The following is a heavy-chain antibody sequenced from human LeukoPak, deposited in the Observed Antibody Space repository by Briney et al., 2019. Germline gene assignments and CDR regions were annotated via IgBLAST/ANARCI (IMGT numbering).Heavy chain of an antibody. CDR2: INHSGST. V-gene: IGHV4-34*01. J-gene: IGHJ4*02. Sequence: SETLSLTCAVYGGSFSGYYWSWIRQPPGKGLEWIGEINHSGSTNYNPSLKSRVTLSVDTSKNQFSLKLSSVTAADTAVYYCARRTYGSGSYFLDYWGQGTLVTVSS. CDR3: ARRTYGSGSYFLDY. CDR1: GGSFSGYY. D-gene: IGHD3-10*01.